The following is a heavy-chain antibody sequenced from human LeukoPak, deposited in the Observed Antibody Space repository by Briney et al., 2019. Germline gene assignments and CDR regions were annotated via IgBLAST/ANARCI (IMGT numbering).Heavy chain of an antibody. CDR1: GFTFSSYT. D-gene: IGHD3-22*01. CDR3: AREFNLSGYYVLSSDAFDI. CDR2: ISSSSSYI. J-gene: IGHJ3*02. V-gene: IGHV3-21*01. Sequence: GGSLRLSCAASGFTFSSYTMNWVRQAPGKGLEWVSSISSSSSYIYYADSVKGRFTISRDNAKNSLYLQMNSLRAEDTAVYYCAREFNLSGYYVLSSDAFDIWGQGTMVTVSS.